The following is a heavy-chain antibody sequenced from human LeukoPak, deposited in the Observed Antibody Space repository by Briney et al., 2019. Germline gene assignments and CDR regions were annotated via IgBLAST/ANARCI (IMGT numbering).Heavy chain of an antibody. CDR1: GYTFTGYY. J-gene: IGHJ4*02. V-gene: IGHV1-2*06. CDR3: ARMRTTVTGFDY. Sequence: ASVKVSXKASGYTFTGYYMHWVRQAPGQGLEWMGRINPNSGGTNYAQKFQGRVTMTRDTSISTAYMELSRLRSDDTAVYYCARMRTTVTGFDYWGQGTLVTVSS. D-gene: IGHD4-17*01. CDR2: INPNSGGT.